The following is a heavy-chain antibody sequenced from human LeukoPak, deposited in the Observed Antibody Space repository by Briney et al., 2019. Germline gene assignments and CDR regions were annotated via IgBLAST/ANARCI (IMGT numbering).Heavy chain of an antibody. CDR1: GYTFTSYG. Sequence: GASVKVSCKASGYTFTSYGISWVRQAPGQGLEWMGWISAYNGNTNYAQKLQGRVTMTTDTSTSTAYMELRSLRSDVTAVYYCARGPSSALWGDYVWFDPWGQGTLVTVSS. D-gene: IGHD4-17*01. CDR2: ISAYNGNT. J-gene: IGHJ5*02. CDR3: ARGPSSALWGDYVWFDP. V-gene: IGHV1-18*01.